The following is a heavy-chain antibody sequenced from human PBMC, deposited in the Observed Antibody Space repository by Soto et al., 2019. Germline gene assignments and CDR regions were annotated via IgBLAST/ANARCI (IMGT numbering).Heavy chain of an antibody. CDR1: GYSFTSYW. D-gene: IGHD5-12*01. Sequence: GESLKISCKGSGYSFTSYWISWVRQMPGKGLEWMGRIDPSDSYTNYSPSFQGHVTISADKSTSTAYLQWSSLKASDTAMYYCARQEIGREMATMIPFDYCGQGTLVAVSS. J-gene: IGHJ4*02. CDR2: IDPSDSYT. V-gene: IGHV5-10-1*01. CDR3: ARQEIGREMATMIPFDY.